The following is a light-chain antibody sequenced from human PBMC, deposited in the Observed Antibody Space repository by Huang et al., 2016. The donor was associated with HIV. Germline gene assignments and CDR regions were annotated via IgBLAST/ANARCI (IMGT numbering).Light chain of an antibody. J-gene: IGKJ3*01. Sequence: DIQMTQSPSSLSASVGDRVTITCRESQSIYSYLNWYQQKPGQALIRLIYAASSLQSGVPSSVIGSGSGTDFTLTISSLQPEDFSTYYFQQSYKILPTFGPGTKVDIK. CDR3: QQSYKILPT. V-gene: IGKV1-39*01. CDR1: QSIYSY. CDR2: AAS.